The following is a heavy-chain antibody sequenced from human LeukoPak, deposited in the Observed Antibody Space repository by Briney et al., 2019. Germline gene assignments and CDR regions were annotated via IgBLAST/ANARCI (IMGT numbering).Heavy chain of an antibody. V-gene: IGHV3-48*04. CDR1: GFTFSSYA. Sequence: GGSLRLSCAASGFTFSSYAMHWVRQAPGKGLEWVSYISSSGSTIYYADSVKGRFTISRDNAKNSLYLQMNSLRAEDTAVYYCARDGGRFDIWAYDYWGQGTLVTVSS. J-gene: IGHJ4*02. D-gene: IGHD3-9*01. CDR2: ISSSGSTI. CDR3: ARDGGRFDIWAYDY.